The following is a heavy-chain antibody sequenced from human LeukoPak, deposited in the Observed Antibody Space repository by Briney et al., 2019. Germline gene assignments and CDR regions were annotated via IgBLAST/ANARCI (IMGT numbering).Heavy chain of an antibody. CDR2: INIGGTNT. CDR3: ATDGAGFDT. J-gene: IGHJ5*02. CDR1: GFTFNDYY. Sequence: PGGSLRLSCAASGFTFNDYYMSWIRRAPGKGLEWLSYINIGGTNTHYADSVKGRFTISRDNAKKSLYLEMNNLRAEYTAVYYCATDGAGFDTWGQGVLVTVSS. V-gene: IGHV3-11*01.